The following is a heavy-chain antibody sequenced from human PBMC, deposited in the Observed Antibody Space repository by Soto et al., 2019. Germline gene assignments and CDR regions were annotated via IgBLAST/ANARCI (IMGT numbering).Heavy chain of an antibody. V-gene: IGHV3-30*18. CDR1: GFTLRSCG. J-gene: IGHJ4*02. CDR2: ITYDGGSE. D-gene: IGHD6-19*01. Sequence: QVQVVESGGGVVQPGRSLRLSCAASGFTLRSCGMHWVRQAPGKGPEWVGVITYDGGSEHYADFVKGRFTISRDSSENTVYLQMNSLRVEDSAVYYCAKEQSSGYYRVVDYWGQGTLVTVSS. CDR3: AKEQSSGYYRVVDY.